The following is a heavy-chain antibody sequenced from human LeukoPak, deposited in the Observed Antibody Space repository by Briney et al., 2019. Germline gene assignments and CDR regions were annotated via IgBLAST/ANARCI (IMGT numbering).Heavy chain of an antibody. Sequence: PSETLSLTCTVSGVSIRGDTYYWGWIRQPPGKGLEWIGNYHIGNTYYNPSLKSRVTISEDTSKNQFSLRVNSVTAADTAVYYCARLWDSTGLYFYYYMDVWGEGTTATVSS. J-gene: IGHJ6*03. CDR2: YHIGNT. CDR3: ARLWDSTGLYFYYYMDV. V-gene: IGHV4-39*01. D-gene: IGHD6-19*01. CDR1: GVSIRGDTYY.